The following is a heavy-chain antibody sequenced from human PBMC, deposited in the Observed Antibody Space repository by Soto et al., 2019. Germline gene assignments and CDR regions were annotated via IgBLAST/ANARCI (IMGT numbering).Heavy chain of an antibody. J-gene: IGHJ6*02. V-gene: IGHV1-2*04. CDR3: ARREGFGEYGREV. CDR1: GYTFTGYY. Sequence: ASVKVSCKASGYTFTGYYMHWVRQAPGQGLEWMGWINPNSGGTNYAQKFQGWVTMTRDTSISTAYMELSRLRSDDTAVYYCARREGFGEYGREVGGQGTTVTVSS. D-gene: IGHD3-10*01. CDR2: INPNSGGT.